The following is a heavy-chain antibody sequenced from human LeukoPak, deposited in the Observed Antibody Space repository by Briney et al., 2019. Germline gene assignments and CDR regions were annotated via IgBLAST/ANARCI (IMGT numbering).Heavy chain of an antibody. D-gene: IGHD2-2*01. V-gene: IGHV4-4*09. J-gene: IGHJ6*04. CDR2: IYTSGST. CDR3: ARRAGYCSSTSCYFPLDV. Sequence: SETLSLTCTVSRGSISSYYWSWIRQPPGKGLEWIGYIYTSGSTNYSPSLKSRVTISVDTSKNQFSLKLSSVTAADTAVYYCARRAGYCSSTSCYFPLDVWGKGTTVTVSS. CDR1: RGSISSYY.